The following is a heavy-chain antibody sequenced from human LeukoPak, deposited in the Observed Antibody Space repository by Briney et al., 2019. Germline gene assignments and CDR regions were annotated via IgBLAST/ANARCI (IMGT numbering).Heavy chain of an antibody. J-gene: IGHJ4*02. D-gene: IGHD5-12*01. CDR2: ISRSGSTI. Sequence: GGSVRVSCVASGFTFSSYEMNWVGQAAGKGLEWVSYISRSGSTIYYADSVKGRFTISRDNAKNSLYLQMNSVRVEDTAVYYCASGYDLPYWGQGTLVTVSS. CDR1: GFTFSSYE. CDR3: ASGYDLPY. V-gene: IGHV3-48*03.